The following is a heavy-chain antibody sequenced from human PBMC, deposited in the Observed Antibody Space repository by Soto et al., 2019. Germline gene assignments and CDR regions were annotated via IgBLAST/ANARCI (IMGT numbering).Heavy chain of an antibody. J-gene: IGHJ6*02. CDR2: IDPNSGAT. Sequence: QVYLVQSGAEVRRPGASVKVSCTAFGYILTGYSLHWVRQAPGQGLEWLGWIDPNSGATNSAEKFHGRVSITRDTSISAAYRELSSLRSDDTAIYYCARGYGSSPNMELRFGMDVWGQGTTISVSS. CDR1: GYILTGYS. CDR3: ARGYGSSPNMELRFGMDV. D-gene: IGHD5-18*01. V-gene: IGHV1-2*02.